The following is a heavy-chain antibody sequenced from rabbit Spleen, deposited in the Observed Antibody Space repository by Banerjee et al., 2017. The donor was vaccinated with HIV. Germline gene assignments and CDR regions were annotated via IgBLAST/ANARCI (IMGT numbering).Heavy chain of an antibody. CDR3: ARDTGSSFSSYGMDL. V-gene: IGHV1S40*01. J-gene: IGHJ3*01. Sequence: QSLEESGGGLVQPEGSLALTCKASGFSFSSSDYICWVRQAPGKGLEWISCIAGSSSDFTYSATWAKGRFTISKTSSTTVTLQMTSLTVADTATYFCARDTGSSFSSYGMDLLGQGTLVTVS. CDR2: IAGSSSDFT. D-gene: IGHD8-1*01. CDR1: GFSFSSSDY.